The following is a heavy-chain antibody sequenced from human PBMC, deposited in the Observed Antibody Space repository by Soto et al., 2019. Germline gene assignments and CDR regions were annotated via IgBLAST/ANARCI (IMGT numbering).Heavy chain of an antibody. J-gene: IGHJ3*02. D-gene: IGHD4-4*01. CDR1: GGSISNYY. CDR2: VYYSGST. CDR3: ARAEMTTIRAFDI. V-gene: IGHV4-59*01. Sequence: PPDTLSLTCTVSGGSISNYYLSWIRQPPGKGLVWIGYVYYSGSTKDNPSPKSRVTISVDTSKNQFSLKLSSVTAADTAVYFCARAEMTTIRAFDIWGQGTMVTVSS.